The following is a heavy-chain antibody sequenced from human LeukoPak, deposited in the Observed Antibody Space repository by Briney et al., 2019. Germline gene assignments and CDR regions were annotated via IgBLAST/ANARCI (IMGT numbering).Heavy chain of an antibody. V-gene: IGHV4-59*01. D-gene: IGHD3-10*01. CDR2: IYYSGST. J-gene: IGHJ6*02. CDR1: GGSISSYY. CDR3: AGERFYYGSGSFTYYYYGMDV. Sequence: PSETLSLTCTVSGGSISSYYWSWIRQPPGKGLEWIGYIYYSGSTNYNPSLKSRVTISVDTSKNQFSLKLSSVTAADTAVYDCAGERFYYGSGSFTYYYYGMDVWGQGTTVTVSS.